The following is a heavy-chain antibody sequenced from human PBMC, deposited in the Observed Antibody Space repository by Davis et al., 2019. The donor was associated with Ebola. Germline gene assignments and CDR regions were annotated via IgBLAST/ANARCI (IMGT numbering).Heavy chain of an antibody. CDR3: ARDKRQLVVVISHYYGMDV. V-gene: IGHV1-69*04. D-gene: IGHD3-22*01. CDR2: IIPILGIA. J-gene: IGHJ6*02. CDR1: GGTFSSYA. Sequence: AASVKVSCKASGGTFSSYAISWVRQAPGQGLEWMGRIIPILGIANYAQKFQGRVTITADKSTSTAYMELSSLRSEDTAVYYCARDKRQLVVVISHYYGMDVWGQGTTVTVSS.